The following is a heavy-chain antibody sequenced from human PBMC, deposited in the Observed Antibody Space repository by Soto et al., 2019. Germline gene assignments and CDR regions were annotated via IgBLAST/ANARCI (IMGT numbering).Heavy chain of an antibody. J-gene: IGHJ3*02. CDR1: GGSISSYY. CDR2: IYYSGST. D-gene: IGHD3-10*01. Sequence: PSETLSLTCTVSGGSISSYYWSWIRQPPGKGLEWIGYIYYSGSTNYNPSLKSRVTISVDTSKNQFSLKLSSVTAADTAVYYCARDGYYYGAFDIWDQGTMVTVSS. CDR3: ARDGYYYGAFDI. V-gene: IGHV4-59*01.